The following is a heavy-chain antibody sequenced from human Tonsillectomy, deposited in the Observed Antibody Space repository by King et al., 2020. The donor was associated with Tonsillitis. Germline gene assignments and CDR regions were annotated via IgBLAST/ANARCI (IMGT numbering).Heavy chain of an antibody. Sequence: VQLQQWGAGLLKPSETLSLTCAVYGGSFSGYYWSWIRQPPGKGLEWIGEINHSGSTNYNPSLKSRVTISVDTSKNQFSLKLSSVTAADTAVYYCARIPHTNGYLWAFDVWGRGTMVTVSS. V-gene: IGHV4-34*01. CDR2: INHSGST. D-gene: IGHD2-8*01. J-gene: IGHJ3*01. CDR1: GGSFSGYY. CDR3: ARIPHTNGYLWAFDV.